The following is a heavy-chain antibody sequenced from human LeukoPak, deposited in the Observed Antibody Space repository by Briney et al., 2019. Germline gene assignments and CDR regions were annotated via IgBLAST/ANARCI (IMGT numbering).Heavy chain of an antibody. V-gene: IGHV4-34*01. J-gene: IGHJ4*02. CDR2: INHSGST. Sequence: SETLSLTCAVYGGSFSGYYWSWIRQPLGKGLEWIGEINHSGSTNYNPSLKSRVTISVDTSKNQFSLKLSSVTAADTAVYYCLGFEGATTGFDYWGQGTLVTVSS. D-gene: IGHD1-26*01. CDR1: GGSFSGYY. CDR3: LGFEGATTGFDY.